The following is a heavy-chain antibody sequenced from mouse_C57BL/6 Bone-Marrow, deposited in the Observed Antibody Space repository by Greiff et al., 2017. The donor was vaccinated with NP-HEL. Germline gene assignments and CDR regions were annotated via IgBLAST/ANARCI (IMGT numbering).Heavy chain of an antibody. V-gene: IGHV5-17*01. Sequence: EVKVVESGGGLVKPGGSLKLSCAASGFTFSDYGMHWVRQAPEKGLEWVAYISSGSSTIYYADTVKGRFTISRDNAKNTLFLQMTSLRSEDTAMYYCARRDYYGSSFGFAYWGQGTLVTVSA. J-gene: IGHJ3*01. CDR2: ISSGSSTI. D-gene: IGHD1-1*01. CDR3: ARRDYYGSSFGFAY. CDR1: GFTFSDYG.